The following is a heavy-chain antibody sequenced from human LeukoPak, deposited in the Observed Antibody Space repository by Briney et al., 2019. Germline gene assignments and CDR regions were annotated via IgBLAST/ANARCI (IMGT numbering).Heavy chain of an antibody. CDR2: ISSSSSTI. CDR1: GFTFSDYY. CDR3: AKGSSGYQLDHYYFDY. V-gene: IGHV3-11*01. Sequence: GGSLRLSCVASGFTFSDYYMSWIRQAPGKGLEWVSYISSSSSTIYYADSVKGRFTISRDNSKNTLYLQMNSLRAEDTAVYYCAKGSSGYQLDHYYFDYWGQGTLVTVSS. J-gene: IGHJ4*02. D-gene: IGHD3-22*01.